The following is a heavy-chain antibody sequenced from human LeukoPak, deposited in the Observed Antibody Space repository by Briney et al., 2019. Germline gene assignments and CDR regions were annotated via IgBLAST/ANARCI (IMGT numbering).Heavy chain of an antibody. V-gene: IGHV3-74*01. D-gene: IGHD4-23*01. CDR2: INSDGSNT. CDR3: TRDLMDFDYGDKGGNY. CDR1: GFSFGGKW. Sequence: PGGSLRLSCAASGFSFGGKWMHWVRQTPGKGLVWLSRINSDGSNTIYADSVEGRFTISRDNVKNTLYLQMNSLRAEDTAVYYCTRDLMDFDYGDKGGNYWGQGTLVTVSS. J-gene: IGHJ4*02.